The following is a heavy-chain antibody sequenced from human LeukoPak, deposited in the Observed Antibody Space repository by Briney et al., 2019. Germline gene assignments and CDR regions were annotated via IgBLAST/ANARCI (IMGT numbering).Heavy chain of an antibody. J-gene: IGHJ4*02. Sequence: GGSLRLSCAASGFTFSSYAMHWVRQAPGKGLEWVAVISYDGSNKYYADSVKGRFTISRDNSKNTLYLQVNSLSAEDTAVYYCARDSSSADFDYWGQGTLVTVSS. CDR1: GFTFSSYA. CDR3: ARDSSSADFDY. CDR2: ISYDGSNK. D-gene: IGHD6-6*01. V-gene: IGHV3-30*04.